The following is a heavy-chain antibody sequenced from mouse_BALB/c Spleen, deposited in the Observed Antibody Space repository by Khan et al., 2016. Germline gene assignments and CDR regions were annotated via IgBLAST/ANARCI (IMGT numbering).Heavy chain of an antibody. V-gene: IGHV3-2*02. Sequence: EVQLQESGPGLVKPSQSLSLTCTATGYSITSDYACNCIRQFPGNKQELWAYISYSDRTSYNPSLKSRISITRDTSKNQFFLQLNSVTTEDTATSNWTWGYYYFDCWGQGTPLTVSS. J-gene: IGHJ2*01. CDR3: TWGYYYFDC. CDR2: ISYSDRT. D-gene: IGHD2-14*01. CDR1: GYSITSDYA.